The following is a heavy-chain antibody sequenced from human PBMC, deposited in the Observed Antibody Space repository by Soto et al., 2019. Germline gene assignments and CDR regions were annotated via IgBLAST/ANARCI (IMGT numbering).Heavy chain of an antibody. Sequence: SEPLSVTCTVSGGYISNSSYYWGWIRQPPGKGLGWIGHIYYSGTSYSTPSLKGRVTPSVDTSRNQFSLKLGSGTAADTAVYYCTKLQRRWLNSDYWRQGTLVTVSS. V-gene: IGHV4-39*01. J-gene: IGHJ4*02. D-gene: IGHD5-12*01. CDR2: IYYSGTS. CDR1: GGYISNSSYY. CDR3: TKLQRRWLNSDY.